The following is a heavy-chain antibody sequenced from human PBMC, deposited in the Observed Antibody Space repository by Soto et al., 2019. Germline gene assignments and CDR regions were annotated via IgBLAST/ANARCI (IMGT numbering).Heavy chain of an antibody. J-gene: IGHJ5*02. V-gene: IGHV3-21*01. CDR1: GFSFSSYA. D-gene: IGHD4-17*01. Sequence: EVQLVESGGGLVKPGGSLRLSCAASGFSFSSYAMNWVRQAPGKGLEWVASISSISSYMYYAESVKGRFTISRANAKNSLYLEMNSLRAEDTAVYYCASGSGEVTSNWFDRWGQGTLVTVSS. CDR3: ASGSGEVTSNWFDR. CDR2: ISSISSYM.